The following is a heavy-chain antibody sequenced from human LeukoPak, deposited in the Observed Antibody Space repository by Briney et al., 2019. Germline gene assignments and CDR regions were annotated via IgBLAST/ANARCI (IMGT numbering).Heavy chain of an antibody. Sequence: SETLSLTCAEYGGSFSGYSWSWIRQPPGKGLEWIGEINHSGTTIYNPSLKSRVTISVDTSKNQFSLKVSSVTAADTAVYYCARDITGSASDFWGQGTLVTVSS. D-gene: IGHD1-20*01. V-gene: IGHV4-34*01. J-gene: IGHJ4*02. CDR3: ARDITGSASDF. CDR2: INHSGTT. CDR1: GGSFSGYS.